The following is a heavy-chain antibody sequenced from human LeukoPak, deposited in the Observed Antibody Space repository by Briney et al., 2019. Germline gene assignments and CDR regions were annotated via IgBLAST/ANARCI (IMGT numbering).Heavy chain of an antibody. CDR1: GGSFSGYY. J-gene: IGHJ4*02. V-gene: IGHV4-34*01. D-gene: IGHD3-22*01. CDR3: ARETSSGSGYYFDY. CDR2: INHSGST. Sequence: SETLSLTCAVFGGSFSGYYWSWIRQPPGKGLEWIGEINHSGSTNNNPSLKSRVTISVDTSKNQFSLKLSSVTAADTAVYYCARETSSGSGYYFDYWGQGTLVTVSS.